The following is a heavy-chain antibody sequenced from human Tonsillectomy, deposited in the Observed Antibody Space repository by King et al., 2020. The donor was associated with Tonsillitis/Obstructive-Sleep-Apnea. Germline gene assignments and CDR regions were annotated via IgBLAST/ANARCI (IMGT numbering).Heavy chain of an antibody. D-gene: IGHD1-1*01. Sequence: VQLVESGGGLVQPGGSLRLSCAAAGFTFTNYWMTWVRQAPGKGLEWVANIKKDGSTKNYVDSVKGRFTISRDDAKNSLYLQMNSLRAEDTALYYCARDLSPTTGSIDAVDIWGQGTMVTVSS. J-gene: IGHJ3*02. CDR2: IKKDGSTK. CDR3: ARDLSPTTGSIDAVDI. V-gene: IGHV3-7*04. CDR1: GFTFTNYW.